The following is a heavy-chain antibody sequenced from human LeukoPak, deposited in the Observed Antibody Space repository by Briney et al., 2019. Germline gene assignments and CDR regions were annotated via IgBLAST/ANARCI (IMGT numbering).Heavy chain of an antibody. V-gene: IGHV4-31*03. Sequence: SETLSLTCSVSGGSISSGGYYWSWIRPPPGQGLEWIGYIYYSGNSFYNPSLKSRVTMSVDTSKNQFSLKLSSVAAADTAVYYCAAGLAAAFFDFWGQGTLVTVSS. CDR3: AAGLAAAFFDF. CDR2: IYYSGNS. J-gene: IGHJ4*02. CDR1: GGSISSGGYY. D-gene: IGHD6-13*01.